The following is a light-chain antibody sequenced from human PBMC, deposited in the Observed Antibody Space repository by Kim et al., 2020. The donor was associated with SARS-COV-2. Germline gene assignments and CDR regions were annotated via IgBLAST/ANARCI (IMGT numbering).Light chain of an antibody. CDR2: AAS. V-gene: IGKV3-20*01. CDR1: QSISSTY. Sequence: SPGERATRSCRASQSISSTYLAWYQQKPGQAPRLLIYAASSRATGIPDRFTGSGSETDFTLTISRLEPEDFAMYYCQQYRSSLWAFGQGTKVDIK. J-gene: IGKJ1*01. CDR3: QQYRSSLWA.